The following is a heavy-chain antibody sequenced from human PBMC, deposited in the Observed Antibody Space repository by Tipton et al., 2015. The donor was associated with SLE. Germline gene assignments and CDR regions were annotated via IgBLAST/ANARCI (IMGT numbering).Heavy chain of an antibody. Sequence: SLRLSCVAYGFVLNSYRMNWIRQAPGGGLEWVSSISSRGDYVHYADSVKGRFTISRDNAENSVFLHMNSLRAEDTAVDYCARDPDVSYFYHWGQGTLVTVSS. V-gene: IGHV3-21*01. CDR3: ARDPDVSYFYH. CDR2: ISSRGDYV. J-gene: IGHJ4*02. D-gene: IGHD3-10*02. CDR1: GFVLNSYR.